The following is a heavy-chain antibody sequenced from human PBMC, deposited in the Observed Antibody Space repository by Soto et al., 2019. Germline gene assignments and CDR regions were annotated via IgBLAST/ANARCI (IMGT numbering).Heavy chain of an antibody. V-gene: IGHV1-69*01. CDR3: ARDQDGDYEGWYWFDP. Sequence: QVQLVQSGAEVKKPGSSVKDSCKASGGTFSSYAISWVRQAPGQGLEWMGGIIPIFGTANYAQKFQGRVTITADESTSTAYMELSSLRSEDTAVYYCARDQDGDYEGWYWFDPWGQGALVTVSS. J-gene: IGHJ5*02. D-gene: IGHD4-17*01. CDR1: GGTFSSYA. CDR2: IIPIFGTA.